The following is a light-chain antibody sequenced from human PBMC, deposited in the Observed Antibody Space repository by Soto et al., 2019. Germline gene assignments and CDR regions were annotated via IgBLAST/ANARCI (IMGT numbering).Light chain of an antibody. J-gene: IGLJ1*01. CDR3: AVWDDGLNGYV. V-gene: IGLV1-44*01. Sequence: QSALAQPPSASGTPGQRVTISCSGRRSNVGTNLVNWYQQLPGTAPKLVIYAHIQRPSGVPDRFSGSTSGTSASLAISGLQSEDEADYYCAVWDDGLNGYVFGTGTKVTVL. CDR2: AHI. CDR1: RSNVGTNL.